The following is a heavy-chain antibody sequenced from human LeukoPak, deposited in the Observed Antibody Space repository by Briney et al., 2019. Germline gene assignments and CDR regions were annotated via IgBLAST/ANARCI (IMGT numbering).Heavy chain of an antibody. Sequence: EASVKVSCKASGYTFTSYGISWVRQAPGQGLEWMGWISAYNGNTNYAQKLQGRVTMTTDTSTSTAYMELRSLRSDDTAVYYCARDSWSPTEYHYYYYYMDVWGKGTTVTVSS. CDR3: ARDSWSPTEYHYYYYYMDV. J-gene: IGHJ6*03. V-gene: IGHV1-18*01. CDR1: GYTFTSYG. CDR2: ISAYNGNT. D-gene: IGHD2-2*01.